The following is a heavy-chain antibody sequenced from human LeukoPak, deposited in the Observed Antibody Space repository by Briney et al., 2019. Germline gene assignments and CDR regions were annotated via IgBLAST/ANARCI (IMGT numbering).Heavy chain of an antibody. D-gene: IGHD3-10*01. J-gene: IGHJ6*02. Sequence: GGSLRLSCAASGSTFSSYAMSWVRQAPGKGLEWVSAISGSGGSTYYADSVKGRFTISRDNSKNTLYLQMNSLRAEDTAVYYCAKGEYYYGSGSYYYYYGMDVWGQGTTVTVSS. CDR1: GSTFSSYA. CDR2: ISGSGGST. V-gene: IGHV3-23*01. CDR3: AKGEYYYGSGSYYYYYGMDV.